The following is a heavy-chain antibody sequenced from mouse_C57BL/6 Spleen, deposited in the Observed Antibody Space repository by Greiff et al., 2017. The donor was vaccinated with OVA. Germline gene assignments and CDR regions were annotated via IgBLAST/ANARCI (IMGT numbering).Heavy chain of an antibody. CDR1: GYSITSGYY. CDR3: ARGIYYGNSPLDY. J-gene: IGHJ2*01. D-gene: IGHD2-1*01. Sequence: DVKLLESGPGLVKPSQSLSLTCSVTGYSITSGYYWNWIRQFPGNKLEWMGYISYDGSNNYNPSLKNRISITRDTSKNQFFLKLNSVTTEDTATYYCARGIYYGNSPLDYWGQGTTLTVSS. V-gene: IGHV3-6*01. CDR2: ISYDGSN.